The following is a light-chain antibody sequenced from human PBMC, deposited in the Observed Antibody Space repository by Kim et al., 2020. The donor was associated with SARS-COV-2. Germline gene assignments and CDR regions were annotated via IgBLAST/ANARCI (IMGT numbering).Light chain of an antibody. V-gene: IGLV3-1*01. CDR1: KLGDKY. CDR3: QAWDSSTVV. J-gene: IGLJ2*01. CDR2: QDS. Sequence: SVSPGQTASITCSGDKLGDKYACWYQQKPGQSPVLVIYQDSKRPSGIPERFSGSNSGNTATLTISGTQALDEADYYCQAWDSSTVVFGGGTKLTVL.